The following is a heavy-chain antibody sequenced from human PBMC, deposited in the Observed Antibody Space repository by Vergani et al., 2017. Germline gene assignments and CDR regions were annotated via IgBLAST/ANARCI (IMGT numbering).Heavy chain of an antibody. V-gene: IGHV3-53*01. J-gene: IGHJ6*02. Sequence: EVQLVESGGGLIQPGGSLRLSCAASGFTVSSNYMSWVRQAPGEGLEWVSVIYSGGSTYYADSVKGRVTISRDNSKNTLYLQMNSLRAEDTAVYYCASALGYSYGYHYYGMDVWGQGTTVTVSS. CDR3: ASALGYSYGYHYYGMDV. CDR2: IYSGGST. D-gene: IGHD5-18*01. CDR1: GFTVSSNY.